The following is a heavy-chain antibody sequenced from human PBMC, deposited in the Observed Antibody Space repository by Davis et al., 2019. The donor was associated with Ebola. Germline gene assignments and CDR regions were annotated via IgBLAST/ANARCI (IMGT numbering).Heavy chain of an antibody. CDR1: GGTFSSYA. CDR2: IIPIFGTA. J-gene: IGHJ4*02. CDR3: ARGTAMAP. D-gene: IGHD5-18*01. V-gene: IGHV1-69*13. Sequence: SVKVSCKASGGTFSSYAISWVRQAPGQGLEWMGGIIPIFGTANYAQKFQGKATITADESTSTAYMELSSLRAEDTAVYYCARGTAMAPWGQGTLVTVSS.